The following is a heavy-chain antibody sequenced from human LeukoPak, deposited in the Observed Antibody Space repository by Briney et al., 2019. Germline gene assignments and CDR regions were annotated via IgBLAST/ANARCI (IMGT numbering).Heavy chain of an antibody. V-gene: IGHV3-23*01. D-gene: IGHD6-13*01. J-gene: IGHJ6*03. CDR1: GSTFSSYA. CDR3: ARGYSSSWHHYYYYMDV. CDR2: ISGSGGST. Sequence: GGSLRLSCAASGSTFSSYAMSWVRQAPGKGLEWVSAISGSGGSTYYADSVKGQFTISRDNSKNTLYLQMNSLRAEDTAVYYCARGYSSSWHHYYYYMDVWGKGTTVTVSS.